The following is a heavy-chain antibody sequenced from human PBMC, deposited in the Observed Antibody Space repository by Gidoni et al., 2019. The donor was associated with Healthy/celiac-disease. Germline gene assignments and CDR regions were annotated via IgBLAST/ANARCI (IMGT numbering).Heavy chain of an antibody. CDR1: GGSFSGYY. Sequence: QVQLQQWGAGLLKPSETLSLTCAVYGGSFSGYYWSWIRQPPGKGLEWIGEINHSGSTNYNPSLKSRVTISVDTSKNQFSLKLSSVTAADTAVYYCARGRRGIAAAGTHFTHWGQGTLVTVSS. CDR3: ARGRRGIAAAGTHFTH. D-gene: IGHD6-13*01. V-gene: IGHV4-34*01. CDR2: INHSGST. J-gene: IGHJ4*02.